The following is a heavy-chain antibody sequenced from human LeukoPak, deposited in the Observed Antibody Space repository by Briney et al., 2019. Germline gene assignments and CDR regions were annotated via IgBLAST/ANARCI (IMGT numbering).Heavy chain of an antibody. J-gene: IGHJ4*02. D-gene: IGHD3-10*01. CDR1: GFTFSSYG. CDR2: IWYDGSNK. V-gene: IGHV3-33*01. CDR3: ARKYSGSGNYFFDY. Sequence: GGFLRLSCAASGFTFSSYGLHWVRQAPGKGLEWVAVIWYDGSNKYYADSVKGRFTISRDDSKNTLYLQMNSLRAEDTAVYYCARKYSGSGNYFFDYWGQGTLVTVSS.